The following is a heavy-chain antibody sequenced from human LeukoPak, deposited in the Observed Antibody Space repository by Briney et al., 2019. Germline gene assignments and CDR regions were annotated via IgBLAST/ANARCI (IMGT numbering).Heavy chain of an antibody. V-gene: IGHV1-2*02. CDR2: INPNSGGT. J-gene: IGHJ5*02. CDR1: GYTFTGYY. D-gene: IGHD2-15*01. Sequence: ASVKVSCKASGYTFTGYYMHWVRQAPGQGLEWMGWINPNSGGTNYAQKFQGRVTMTRDTSISTAYMELSRLRSDDTAVYYCARDGDIVVVRRRKYNWFDPWGQGTLVTVSS. CDR3: ARDGDIVVVRRRKYNWFDP.